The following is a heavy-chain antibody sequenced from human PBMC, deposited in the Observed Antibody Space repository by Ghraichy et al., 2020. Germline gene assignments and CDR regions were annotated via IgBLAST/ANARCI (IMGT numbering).Heavy chain of an antibody. V-gene: IGHV3-30*18. CDR1: GFTFSSYG. J-gene: IGHJ6*02. CDR3: AKDIVVVPADPGADYYYYGMDV. D-gene: IGHD2-2*01. Sequence: GGSLTLSCAASGFTFSSYGMHWVRQAPGKGLEWVAVISYDGSNKYYADSVKGRFTISRDNSKNTLYLQMNSLRAEDTAVYYCAKDIVVVPADPGADYYYYGMDVWGQGTTVTVSS. CDR2: ISYDGSNK.